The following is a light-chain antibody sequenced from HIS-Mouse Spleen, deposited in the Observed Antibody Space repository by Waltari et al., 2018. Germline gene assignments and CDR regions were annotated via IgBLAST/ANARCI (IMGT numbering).Light chain of an antibody. CDR2: AAS. Sequence: DIQLTQSPSFLSASVGDRVTITCRASQGISSYLAWYQQKPGKAPNLLIYAASTLQSVVPSRFSGSGSGTEFALTISSLQPEDCATYYCQQLNSYPPTFGQGTKVEIK. CDR3: QQLNSYPPT. CDR1: QGISSY. V-gene: IGKV1-9*01. J-gene: IGKJ1*01.